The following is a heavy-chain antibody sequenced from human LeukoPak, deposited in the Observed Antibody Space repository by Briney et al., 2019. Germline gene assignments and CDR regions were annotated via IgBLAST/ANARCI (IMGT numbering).Heavy chain of an antibody. CDR2: IWSDASNT. V-gene: IGHV3-33*01. Sequence: GGSLRLSCAASGFIFSSYGMHWVRQAPGKGLEWVAVIWSDASNTYYVDSVKGRFTISRDNSKNTLFLQMNSLRAEDTAVYYCTRTYNIRYFDTWGQGTLVTVSS. D-gene: IGHD3-9*01. CDR3: TRTYNIRYFDT. J-gene: IGHJ4*02. CDR1: GFIFSSYG.